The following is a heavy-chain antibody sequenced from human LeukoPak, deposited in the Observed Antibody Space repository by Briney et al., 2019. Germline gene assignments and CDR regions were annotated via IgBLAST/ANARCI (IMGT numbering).Heavy chain of an antibody. J-gene: IGHJ3*02. Sequence: SQTLSLTCAVSGGSISSGGYYWSWIRQHPGKGLEWIGYIYYSGSTYYNPSLKSRVTISVNTSKNQFSLKLSSVTAADTAVYYCARGDYYDSSGYQAAFDIWGQGTMVTVSS. CDR1: GGSISSGGYY. CDR3: ARGDYYDSSGYQAAFDI. V-gene: IGHV4-31*11. D-gene: IGHD3-22*01. CDR2: IYYSGST.